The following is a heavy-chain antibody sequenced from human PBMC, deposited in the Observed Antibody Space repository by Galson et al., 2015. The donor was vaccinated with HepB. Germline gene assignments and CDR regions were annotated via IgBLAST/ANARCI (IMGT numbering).Heavy chain of an antibody. CDR2: ISYDESNK. V-gene: IGHV3-30-3*01. CDR1: GFTFSSYA. J-gene: IGHJ4*02. CDR3: ARDRSLASRGYFDY. Sequence: SLRLSCAASGFTFSSYAMHWVRQAPGKGLEWVAVISYDESNKYYADSVKGRFTISRDNSKNTLYLQMNSLRAEDTVVYYCARDRSLASRGYFDYWGQGTLVTVSS. D-gene: IGHD2-15*01.